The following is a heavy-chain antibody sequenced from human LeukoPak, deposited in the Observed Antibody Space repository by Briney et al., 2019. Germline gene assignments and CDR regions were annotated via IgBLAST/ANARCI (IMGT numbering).Heavy chain of an antibody. D-gene: IGHD3-22*01. Sequence: SQTLSLTCTVSGGSISSGAYYWRSIRQHPGKFLGWIGDFYYSGITYYNPSLKSRVTISVDTSKNQFSLKLNSVTAADTAVYYCASRHYYESSGYYSDAFDIWGQGTMVTVSS. CDR3: ASRHYYESSGYYSDAFDI. V-gene: IGHV4-31*03. CDR2: FYYSGIT. J-gene: IGHJ3*02. CDR1: GGSISSGAYY.